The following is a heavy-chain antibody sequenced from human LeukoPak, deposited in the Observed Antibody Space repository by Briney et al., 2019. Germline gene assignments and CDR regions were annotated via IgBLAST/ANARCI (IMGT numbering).Heavy chain of an antibody. CDR2: IYYSGST. D-gene: IGHD6-19*01. Sequence: KPSETLSLTCTVSGGTISSYYWSWIRQPPGKRLEWIGYIYYSGSTNYNPSLYSRVTISVDTSKNQFSLILSSVTAADTAVYHCARATTTGWYADYWGQGTLVTVSS. CDR3: ARATTTGWYADY. J-gene: IGHJ4*02. CDR1: GGTISSYY. V-gene: IGHV4-59*01.